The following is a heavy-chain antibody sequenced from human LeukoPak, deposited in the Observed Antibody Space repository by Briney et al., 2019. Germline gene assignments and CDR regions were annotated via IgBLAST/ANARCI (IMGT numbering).Heavy chain of an antibody. CDR2: IYYSGST. D-gene: IGHD5-18*01. J-gene: IGHJ5*02. V-gene: IGHV4-39*07. CDR1: GGSISSSSYY. Sequence: PSETLSLTCTVSGGSISSSSYYWGWIRQPPGKGLEWIGSIYYSGSTYYSPSLKSRVTISVDTSKNQFSLKLASVTAADTAIYYCAKGAGGFSYYNWFDPWGQGTLVTVSS. CDR3: AKGAGGFSYYNWFDP.